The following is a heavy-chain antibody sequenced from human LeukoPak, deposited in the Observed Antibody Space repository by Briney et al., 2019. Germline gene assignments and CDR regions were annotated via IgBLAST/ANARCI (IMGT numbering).Heavy chain of an antibody. CDR1: VDSVSSNSAS. CDR2: TLYRSKWYN. Sequence: PSQTLSLTCAISVDSVSSNSASWNWIRRSPSRGLGWLGKTLYRSKWYNDYAVSVKSRITINPDTSKNQFSLQLNSVTPEDTAVYFCARSHYYGMDVWGQGTTVTVAS. V-gene: IGHV6-1*01. CDR3: ARSHYYGMDV. J-gene: IGHJ6*02.